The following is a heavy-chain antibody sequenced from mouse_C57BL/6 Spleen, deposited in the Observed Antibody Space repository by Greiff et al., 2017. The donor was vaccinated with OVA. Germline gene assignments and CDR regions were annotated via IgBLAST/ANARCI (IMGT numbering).Heavy chain of an antibody. CDR2: IYPGDGDT. V-gene: IGHV1-82*01. Sequence: VQLQQSGPELVKPGASVKISCKASGYAFSSSWMNWVKQRPGKGLEWIGRIYPGDGDTNYNGKFKGKATLTADKSSSTAYMQLSSLTSEDSAVYFCARDDSDYAMDYWGQGTSVTVSS. CDR1: GYAFSSSW. D-gene: IGHD2-4*01. J-gene: IGHJ4*01. CDR3: ARDDSDYAMDY.